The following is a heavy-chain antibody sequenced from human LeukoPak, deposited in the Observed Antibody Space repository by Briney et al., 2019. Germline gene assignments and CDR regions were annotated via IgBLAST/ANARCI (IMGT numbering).Heavy chain of an antibody. CDR1: GFTFSSYS. V-gene: IGHV3-48*01. J-gene: IGHJ5*02. CDR3: ARGPGYCSGGSCYFNWFDP. CDR2: ISSSSSTI. Sequence: GGSLRLSCAASGFTFSSYSMNWVRQAPGKGLEWVSYISSSSSTIYYADSVKGRFTISRGNAKNSLYLQMNSLRAEDTAVYYCARGPGYCSGGSCYFNWFDPWGQGTLVTVSS. D-gene: IGHD2-15*01.